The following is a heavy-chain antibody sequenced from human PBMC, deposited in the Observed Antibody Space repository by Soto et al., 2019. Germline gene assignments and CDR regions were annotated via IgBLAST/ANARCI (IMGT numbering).Heavy chain of an antibody. V-gene: IGHV3-48*01. D-gene: IGHD5-12*01. CDR3: ARDREGVGYNSDY. J-gene: IGHJ4*02. Sequence: SVKGRFTISRDNAKNSLNLQMNSLRAEDTAVYYCARDREGVGYNSDYWGQGTLVTVSS.